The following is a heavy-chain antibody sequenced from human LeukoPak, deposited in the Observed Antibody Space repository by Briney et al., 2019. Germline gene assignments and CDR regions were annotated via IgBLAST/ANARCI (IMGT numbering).Heavy chain of an antibody. CDR2: ISSSGNTI. CDR3: ARGPSIAARYDAFDI. CDR1: ESTFTSYE. Sequence: GGSLRLSCAASESTFTSYELNWVRQAPGKGLEWVSYISSSGNTISYADSVKGRFTISRDNAKNSLYLQVISLRAEDTAVYYCARGPSIAARYDAFDIWGQGTMVTVSS. V-gene: IGHV3-48*03. J-gene: IGHJ3*02. D-gene: IGHD6-6*01.